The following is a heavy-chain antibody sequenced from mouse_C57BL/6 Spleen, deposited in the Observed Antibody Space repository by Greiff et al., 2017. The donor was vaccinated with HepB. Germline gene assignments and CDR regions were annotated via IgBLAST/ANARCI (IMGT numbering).Heavy chain of an antibody. D-gene: IGHD1-1*01. CDR1: GYTFTDYE. Sequence: VKLVESGAELVRPGASVTLSCKASGYTFTDYEMHWVKQTPVHGLEWIGAIDPETGGTAYNQKFKGKAILTADKSSSTAYMELRSLTSEDSAVYYCTRWGTTVVATDYAMDYWGQGTSVTVSS. V-gene: IGHV1-15*01. CDR2: IDPETGGT. J-gene: IGHJ4*01. CDR3: TRWGTTVVATDYAMDY.